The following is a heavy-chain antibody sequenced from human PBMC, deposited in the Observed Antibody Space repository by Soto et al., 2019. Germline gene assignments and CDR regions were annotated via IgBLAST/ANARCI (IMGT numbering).Heavy chain of an antibody. Sequence: QVQLVESGGGVVQPGRSLRVSCVASGISISRHGMHWVRQAPGKGLEWVAGMDYDETNKYYADSVKGRFTISIDTSKKTVYLQMIGLRVDYTAVYFWARDLAHGSIFFEDRGQGTLVIVSS. J-gene: IGHJ4*02. V-gene: IGHV3-33*01. CDR2: MDYDETNK. CDR1: GISISRHG. CDR3: ARDLAHGSIFFED. D-gene: IGHD3-3*01.